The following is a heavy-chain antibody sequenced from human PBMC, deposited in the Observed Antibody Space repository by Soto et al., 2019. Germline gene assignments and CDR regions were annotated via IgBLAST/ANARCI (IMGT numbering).Heavy chain of an antibody. Sequence: PGGSLRLSCAASGFTFSSYGMHWVRQAPGKGLEWVAVIWYDGSNKYYADSVKGRFTISRDNSKNTLYLQMNSLRAEDTAVYYCARVGRYYDSSGSYYYYGMDVWGQGTTVTVSS. D-gene: IGHD3-22*01. CDR2: IWYDGSNK. J-gene: IGHJ6*02. CDR3: ARVGRYYDSSGSYYYYGMDV. V-gene: IGHV3-33*01. CDR1: GFTFSSYG.